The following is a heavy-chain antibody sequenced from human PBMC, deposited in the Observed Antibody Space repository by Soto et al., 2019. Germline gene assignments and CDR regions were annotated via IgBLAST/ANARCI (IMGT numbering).Heavy chain of an antibody. CDR3: ARDENEAAAGTLYGMDV. J-gene: IGHJ6*02. CDR1: GFTFSSYS. D-gene: IGHD6-13*01. Sequence: GSLRLSCAASGFTFSSYSMNWVRQAPGKGLEWVSSISSSSSYMYYADSVKGRFTISRDNAKNSLYLQMNSLRAEDTAVYYCARDENEAAAGTLYGMDVWGQGTTVTVSS. CDR2: ISSSSSYM. V-gene: IGHV3-21*01.